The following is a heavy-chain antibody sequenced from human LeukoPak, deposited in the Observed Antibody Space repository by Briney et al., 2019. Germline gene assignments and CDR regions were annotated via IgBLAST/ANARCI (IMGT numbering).Heavy chain of an antibody. V-gene: IGHV1-69*13. CDR2: IIPIFGTA. D-gene: IGHD3-10*01. J-gene: IGHJ4*02. CDR3: ARGELGDFGLWHFDY. CDR1: GGTFSSYA. Sequence: ASVKVSCKASGGTFSSYAISWVRQAPGQGLEWMGGIIPIFGTANYAQKFQGRVTITADESTSTAYMELSSLRSEDTAVYYCARGELGDFGLWHFDYWGQGTLVTVSS.